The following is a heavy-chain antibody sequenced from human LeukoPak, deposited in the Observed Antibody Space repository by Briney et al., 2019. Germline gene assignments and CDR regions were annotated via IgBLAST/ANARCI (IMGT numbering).Heavy chain of an antibody. D-gene: IGHD5-18*01. CDR2: MYYSGST. J-gene: IGHJ3*02. CDR3: ASTGYSHAVNEIHAFDI. V-gene: IGHV4-39*01. Sequence: SETLSLTCTVSGGSISSSSYYWGWIRQPPGKGLEWIGSMYYSGSTYYNPSLKSRVTISGDTSKNQFSMKLSSVTAADMAVYYCASTGYSHAVNEIHAFDIWGQGTMVTVSS. CDR1: GGSISSSSYY.